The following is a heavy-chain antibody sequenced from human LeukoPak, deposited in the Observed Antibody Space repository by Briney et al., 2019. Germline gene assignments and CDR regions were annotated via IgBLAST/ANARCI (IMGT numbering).Heavy chain of an antibody. Sequence: PSEILSLTCAVYGGSFSGYYWSWIRQPPGKGLEWIGEINHSGSTNYNPSLKSRVTISVDTSKNQFSLKLSSVTAADTAVYYCARSTPGIRIGYWGQGTLVTVSS. CDR2: INHSGST. J-gene: IGHJ4*02. D-gene: IGHD3-10*01. CDR3: ARSTPGIRIGY. V-gene: IGHV4-34*01. CDR1: GGSFSGYY.